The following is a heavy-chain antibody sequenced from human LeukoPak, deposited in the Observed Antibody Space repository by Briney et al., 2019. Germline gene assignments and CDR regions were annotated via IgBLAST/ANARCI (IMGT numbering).Heavy chain of an antibody. D-gene: IGHD6-19*01. CDR3: ARSFDSRVYFDY. J-gene: IGHJ4*02. V-gene: IGHV4-38-2*02. Sequence: PSETLSLTCTVSGYSISSGYYWSWIRQPPGKGLEWIGEINHSGSTNYNPYLKSRVTISVDTSKNQFSLKLSSVTAADTAVYYCARSFDSRVYFDYWGQGTLVTVSS. CDR1: GYSISSGYY. CDR2: INHSGST.